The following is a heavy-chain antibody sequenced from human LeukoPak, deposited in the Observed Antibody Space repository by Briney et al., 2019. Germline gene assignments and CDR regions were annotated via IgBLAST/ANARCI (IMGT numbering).Heavy chain of an antibody. V-gene: IGHV3-30*18. CDR1: GFSFSYYG. Sequence: GGSLRLSCAASGFSFSYYGMHWVRQAPGKGLEWVAVISYDGSIKYYADSVKGRFTISRDNSKNTLYLQMNSLRPEDTAIYYCAKDLTTVTSQGDYWGQGTLVTVSS. D-gene: IGHD4-17*01. CDR2: ISYDGSIK. J-gene: IGHJ4*02. CDR3: AKDLTTVTSQGDY.